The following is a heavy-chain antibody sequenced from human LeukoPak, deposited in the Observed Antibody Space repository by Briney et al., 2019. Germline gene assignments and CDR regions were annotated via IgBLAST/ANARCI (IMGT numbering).Heavy chain of an antibody. Sequence: GASVKVSSKSSGYTFTGYHMHWVRQAPGQGLEWVGWINPNSGGTNYAQKFQGRVTMTRDTSISTAYMELSRLRSADTAVYYCARAFNYDFWSGYGEYYFDYWGQGTLVSVSS. CDR1: GYTFTGYH. J-gene: IGHJ4*02. CDR2: INPNSGGT. CDR3: ARAFNYDFWSGYGEYYFDY. V-gene: IGHV1-2*02. D-gene: IGHD3-3*01.